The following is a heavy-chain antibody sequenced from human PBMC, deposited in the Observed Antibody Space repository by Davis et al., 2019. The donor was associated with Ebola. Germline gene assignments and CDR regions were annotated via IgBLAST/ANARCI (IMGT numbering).Heavy chain of an antibody. CDR2: IKQDGSEK. CDR3: ARDLPGGDWYFDL. CDR1: GFTFSSYW. V-gene: IGHV3-7*01. J-gene: IGHJ2*01. D-gene: IGHD1-14*01. Sequence: GESLKISCAASGFTFSSYWMSWVRQAPGKGLEWVANIKQDGSEKYYVDSVKGRFTISRDNAKNSLYLQMSSLRAEDTAVYYWARDLPGGDWYFDLWGRGTLVTVSS.